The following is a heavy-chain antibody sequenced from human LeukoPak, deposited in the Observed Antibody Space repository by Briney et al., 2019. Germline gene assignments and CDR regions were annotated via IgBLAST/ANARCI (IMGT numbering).Heavy chain of an antibody. CDR3: ARALTGGSSRLRFLEWLDDNWFDP. CDR2: IHYSGTT. V-gene: IGHV4-59*12. D-gene: IGHD3-3*01. CDR1: GGSISSYY. Sequence: SETLSLTCTVSGGSISSYYWSWIRQPPGKGLELIGYIHYSGTTYYNPSLKSQVTISVDMSKNQFSLKLSSVTAADTAVYYCARALTGGSSRLRFLEWLDDNWFDPWGQGTLVTVSS. J-gene: IGHJ5*02.